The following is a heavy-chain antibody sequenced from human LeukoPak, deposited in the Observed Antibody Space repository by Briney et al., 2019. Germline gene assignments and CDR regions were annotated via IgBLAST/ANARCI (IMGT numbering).Heavy chain of an antibody. V-gene: IGHV3-23*01. CDR3: AKKGAPTGDFDY. J-gene: IGHJ4*02. D-gene: IGHD1-26*01. Sequence: PGGSLRLSCAASGFTFSNFLMTWVRQAPGKGPEWVSAISGSGGDTYYADSVKGRFTISRDNSKNTLYLQMNSLRAEDTAVYYCAKKGAPTGDFDYWGQGTLVTVSS. CDR1: GFTFSNFL. CDR2: ISGSGGDT.